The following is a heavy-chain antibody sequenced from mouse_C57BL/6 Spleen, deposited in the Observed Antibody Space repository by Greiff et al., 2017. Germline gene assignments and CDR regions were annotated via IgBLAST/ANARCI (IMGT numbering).Heavy chain of an antibody. D-gene: IGHD1-1*01. CDR2: NYPGDGDT. CDR1: GYAFSSSW. CDR3: ARDYGSPIYY. J-gene: IGHJ2*01. Sequence: VQLQQSGPELVKPGASVKISCKASGYAFSSSWMNWVKQRPGKGLAWIGRNYPGDGDTNYNGKFTGKATLTADKSSSTAYMQLSSLTSEDSAVYFCARDYGSPIYYWGQGATLTVSS. V-gene: IGHV1-82*01.